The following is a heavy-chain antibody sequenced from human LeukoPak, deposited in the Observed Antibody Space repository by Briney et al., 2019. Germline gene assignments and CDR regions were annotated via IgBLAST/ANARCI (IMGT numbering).Heavy chain of an antibody. V-gene: IGHV4-31*03. Sequence: SETLSLTCTVSGGSISSGGYYWSWIRQHPVKGLEWIGFIYYSGSTSYNPSLKSRVTISVDTSKNQLSLRLTSATAADTAVYFCARDVLIGYCSTTSCPSYFDYWGQGTLDTVSS. D-gene: IGHD2-2*01. J-gene: IGHJ4*02. CDR2: IYYSGST. CDR3: ARDVLIGYCSTTSCPSYFDY. CDR1: GGSISSGGYY.